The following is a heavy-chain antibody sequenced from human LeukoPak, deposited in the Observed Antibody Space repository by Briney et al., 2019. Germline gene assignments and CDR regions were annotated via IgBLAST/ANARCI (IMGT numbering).Heavy chain of an antibody. CDR1: GFTFSSYW. CDR2: INTDGSST. CDR3: ASFVPAAIGYYYYYMDV. D-gene: IGHD2-2*02. Sequence: QPGGSLRLSCAASGFTFSSYWMHWVRQAPGKGLVWVSRINTDGSSTSYADSVKGRFTISRDNAKNTLYLQMNSLRAEDTAVYYCASFVPAAIGYYYYYMDVWGKGTTVTVSS. V-gene: IGHV3-74*01. J-gene: IGHJ6*03.